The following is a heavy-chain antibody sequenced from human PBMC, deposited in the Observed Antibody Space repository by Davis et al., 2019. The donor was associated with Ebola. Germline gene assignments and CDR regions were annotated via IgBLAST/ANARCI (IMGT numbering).Heavy chain of an antibody. CDR3: ARGPMPSWYADYYKYGMDV. CDR1: GFTFSKYW. J-gene: IGHJ6*02. Sequence: GESLKISCAASGFTFSKYWMHWVRQTPGKGLMWVSRINSDGSSSTREYADSVKGQFTISRDNNKESLYLQINSLRSEDTALYFCARGPMPSWYADYYKYGMDVWGQGTTVTVSS. CDR2: INSDGSSS. V-gene: IGHV3-74*03. D-gene: IGHD6-13*01.